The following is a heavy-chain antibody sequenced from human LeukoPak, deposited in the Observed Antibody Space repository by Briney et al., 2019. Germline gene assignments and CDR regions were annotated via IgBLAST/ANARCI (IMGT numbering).Heavy chain of an antibody. J-gene: IGHJ4*02. CDR2: IYTSGST. V-gene: IGHV4-61*02. CDR3: ARDGGFSYYDSSGYYDY. Sequence: SESLSLTCTVSGGSISSGSYYWSWIRQPAGKGLEWIGRIYTSGSTNYNPSLKSRVTISVDTSKNQFSLKLSSVTAADTAVYYCARDGGFSYYDSSGYYDYWGQGTLVTVSS. D-gene: IGHD3-22*01. CDR1: GGSISSGSYY.